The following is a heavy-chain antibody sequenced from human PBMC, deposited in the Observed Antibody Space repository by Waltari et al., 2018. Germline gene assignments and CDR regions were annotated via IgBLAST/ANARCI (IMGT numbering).Heavy chain of an antibody. D-gene: IGHD2-2*01. CDR3: ARGTGAVVPAAPHYYYYYYMDV. CDR1: GGSFSGYY. V-gene: IGHV4-34*01. J-gene: IGHJ6*03. CDR2: INHSGST. Sequence: QVQLQQWGAGLLKPSETLSLTCAVYGGSFSGYYWSWIRQPPGTGLEWIGEINHSGSTNYNPSLKSRVTISVDTSKNQFSLKLSSVTAADTAVYYCARGTGAVVPAAPHYYYYYYMDVWGKGTTVTISS.